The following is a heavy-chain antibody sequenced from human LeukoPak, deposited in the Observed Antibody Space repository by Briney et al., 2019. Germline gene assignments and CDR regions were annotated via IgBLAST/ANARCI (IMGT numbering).Heavy chain of an antibody. CDR1: GYTFTSYD. J-gene: IGHJ4*02. V-gene: IGHV1-8*01. CDR2: MNPNSGNT. D-gene: IGHD3-22*01. CDR3: ARDMFSSGYSGY. Sequence: GASVKVSCKASGYTFTSYDINWVRQATGQGLEWMGWMNPNSGNTGYAQKFQGRVTMTRNTSISTAYMELSSLRSEDTAVYYCARDMFSSGYSGYWGQGTLVTVSS.